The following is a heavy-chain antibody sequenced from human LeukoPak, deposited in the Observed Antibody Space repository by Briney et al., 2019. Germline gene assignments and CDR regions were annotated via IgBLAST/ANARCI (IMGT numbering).Heavy chain of an antibody. J-gene: IGHJ6*03. D-gene: IGHD4-17*01. CDR3: ARLGPYGDDTYYMDV. CDR1: GGSISRYY. V-gene: IGHV4-4*09. CDR2: MSSSGST. Sequence: PSETLSLTCTVSGGSISRYYWGWLRQPPGKGLVWIGYMSSSGSTNYNPSLKSRVTISVDTSKNQFSLKLSSVTAADTAVYYCARLGPYGDDTYYMDVWGKGTTVTVSS.